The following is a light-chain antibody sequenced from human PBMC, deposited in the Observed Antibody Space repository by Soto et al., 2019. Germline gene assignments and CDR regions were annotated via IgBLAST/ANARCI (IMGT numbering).Light chain of an antibody. CDR3: QSYDSSRSGWV. CDR2: GNS. V-gene: IGLV1-40*01. Sequence: QSVLTQPPSVSGAPGQRVTISCTGSSSNIGAGYDVHWYQQLPGTAPKLLIYGNSNRPSGVPYRFSGSKSGTSASLAITGLQAEDEADYYCQSYDSSRSGWVFGGGTKLTVL. J-gene: IGLJ3*02. CDR1: SSNIGAGYD.